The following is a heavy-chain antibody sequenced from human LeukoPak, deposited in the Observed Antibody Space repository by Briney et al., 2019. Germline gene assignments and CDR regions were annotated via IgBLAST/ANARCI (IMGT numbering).Heavy chain of an antibody. CDR1: GYSLTELS. CDR2: FDPEDGET. D-gene: IGHD2-21*02. J-gene: IGHJ6*03. Sequence: ASVKVSCKVSGYSLTELSMHWVRQAPGEGLEWMGGFDPEDGETIYAQKFQGRVTMTEDTSTDTAYMEVSTLRSEDTAVYYCAREGGDNLLSRMDVWGKGTTVTVSS. V-gene: IGHV1-24*01. CDR3: AREGGDNLLSRMDV.